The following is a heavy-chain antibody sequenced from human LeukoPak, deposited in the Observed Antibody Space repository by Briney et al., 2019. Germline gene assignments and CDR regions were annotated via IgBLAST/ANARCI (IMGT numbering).Heavy chain of an antibody. Sequence: GGSLRLSCAASGFTFSSYAMSWVRQAPGKGLEWVSAISGSGGSIYYADSVKGRFTISRDNSKNTLYLQMNSLRAEDTAVYYCAKDPQTKYYYDSSGPGDYWGQGTLVTVSS. CDR1: GFTFSSYA. D-gene: IGHD3-22*01. CDR3: AKDPQTKYYYDSSGPGDY. V-gene: IGHV3-23*01. J-gene: IGHJ4*02. CDR2: ISGSGGSI.